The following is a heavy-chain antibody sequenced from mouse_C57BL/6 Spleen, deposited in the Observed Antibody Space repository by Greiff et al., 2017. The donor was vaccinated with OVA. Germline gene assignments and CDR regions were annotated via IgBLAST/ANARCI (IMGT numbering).Heavy chain of an antibody. D-gene: IGHD1-1*01. V-gene: IGHV1-55*01. CDR2: IYPGSGST. Sequence: QVQLQQPGAELVKPGASVKMSCKASGYTFTSYWITWVKQRPGQGLEWIGDIYPGSGSTNYNEKFKSKATLTVDTSSSTAYMQLSSLTSEDSAVYYCARSGYYYGSSYHRYVDVWGTENTVTV. CDR3: ARSGYYYGSSYHRYVDV. CDR1: GYTFTSYW. J-gene: IGHJ1*03.